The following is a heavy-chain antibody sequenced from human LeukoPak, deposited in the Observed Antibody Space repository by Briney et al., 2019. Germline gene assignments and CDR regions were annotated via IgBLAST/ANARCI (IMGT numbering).Heavy chain of an antibody. CDR3: ASKVTSDAFDI. CDR1: GYTFTSYY. D-gene: IGHD4-11*01. J-gene: IGHJ3*02. CDR2: INPSGGST. V-gene: IGHV1-46*01. Sequence: AASVKVSCKASGYTFTSYYMHWVQQAPGQGLGWMGIINPSGGSTSYAQKFQGRVTMTRDTSTSTVYMELSSLRSEDTAVYYCASKVTSDAFDIWGQGTMVTVSS.